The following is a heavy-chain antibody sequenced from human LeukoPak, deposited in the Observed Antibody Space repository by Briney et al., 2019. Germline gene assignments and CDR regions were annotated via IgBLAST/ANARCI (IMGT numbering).Heavy chain of an antibody. CDR2: INPNSGDT. D-gene: IGHD3-22*01. CDR3: ARDRESNSHYYDSSAPLDY. J-gene: IGHJ4*02. CDR1: GYTFTDYY. V-gene: IGHV1-2*02. Sequence: ASVKVSCKASGYTFTDYYMHWVRQAPGQGPEWMTWINPNSGDTKSAQKFQGRVTVTRDTSISTAYMELSSLRSEDTAVYYCARDRESNSHYYDSSAPLDYWGQGTLVTVSS.